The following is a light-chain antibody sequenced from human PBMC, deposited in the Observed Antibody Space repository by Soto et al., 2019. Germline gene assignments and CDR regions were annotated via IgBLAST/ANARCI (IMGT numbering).Light chain of an antibody. CDR2: AAS. CDR1: QSISSY. Sequence: SQITQSPSSLSASVGDRVTITCRASQSISSYLNWYQQKPGKAPKLLIYAASTLQSGVPSRFSGSGSGTDFTLTISCLQSEDFATYYCQQYYSYPWTFGQGTKVDI. V-gene: IGKV1-39*01. CDR3: QQYYSYPWT. J-gene: IGKJ1*01.